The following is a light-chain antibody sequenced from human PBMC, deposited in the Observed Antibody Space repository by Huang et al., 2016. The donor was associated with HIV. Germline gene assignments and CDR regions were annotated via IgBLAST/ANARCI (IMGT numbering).Light chain of an antibody. CDR3: HQYKKWPPLT. CDR1: QSVSSD. J-gene: IGKJ4*01. V-gene: IGKV3-15*01. CDR2: AAS. Sequence: EIVLTQSPATLSVSPGDRATLSCRASQSVSSDLAWYQQKPGQAPRLLIYAASTRATGIPDGFSGSGSGTEFTLTISSLQSEDFAIYYCHQYKKWPPLTFGGGTRVEIK.